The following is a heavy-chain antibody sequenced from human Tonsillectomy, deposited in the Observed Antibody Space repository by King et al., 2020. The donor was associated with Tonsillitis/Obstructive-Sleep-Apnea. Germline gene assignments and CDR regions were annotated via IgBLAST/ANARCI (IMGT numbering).Heavy chain of an antibody. CDR2: ISGSGSTI. CDR3: VRDLPWFDP. Sequence: QLVQSGGGLVQPGGSLRLSCAASGFTFSDYEMNWVRQAPGKGLEWVSYISGSGSTIYYADSVKGRFTISRDNAKKSLYLQMNSLRAEDTAVYYCVRDLPWFDPWGQGTLVTVSS. V-gene: IGHV3-48*03. J-gene: IGHJ5*02. CDR1: GFTFSDYE.